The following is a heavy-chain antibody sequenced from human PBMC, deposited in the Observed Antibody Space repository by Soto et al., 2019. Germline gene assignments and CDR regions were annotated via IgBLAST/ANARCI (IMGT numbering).Heavy chain of an antibody. J-gene: IGHJ4*02. CDR3: ARGWVGTGSHYFRY. CDR2: INHSRST. Sequence: QVQLQQWGAGLLKPSETLSLTCGVYGGSFSGDYWSWISQPPGKGLEWIGEINHSRSTNYNPSLKSRVTISVDTSKNQFSLKLRSVTAADTAVYYCARGWVGTGSHYFRYWGQGTLVTVSS. V-gene: IGHV4-34*01. D-gene: IGHD1-1*01. CDR1: GGSFSGDY.